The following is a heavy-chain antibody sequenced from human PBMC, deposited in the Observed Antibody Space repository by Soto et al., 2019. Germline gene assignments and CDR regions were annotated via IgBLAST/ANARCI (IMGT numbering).Heavy chain of an antibody. CDR3: ARENIVATGGLYCMDV. Sequence: QVQLVQSGAEVKKPGASVKVSCKASGYTFTSYGISWVRQAPGQGLEWMGWISAYNGNTNYAQKLQGRVTMTTDTSTSTAYMERRSLRSADTAVYYCARENIVATGGLYCMDVWGQGTTVTVSS. CDR2: ISAYNGNT. J-gene: IGHJ6*02. V-gene: IGHV1-18*01. D-gene: IGHD5-12*01. CDR1: GYTFTSYG.